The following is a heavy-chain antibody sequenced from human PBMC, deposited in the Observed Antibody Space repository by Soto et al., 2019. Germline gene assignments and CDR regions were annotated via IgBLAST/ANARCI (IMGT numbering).Heavy chain of an antibody. CDR1: GCSISSGGYY. D-gene: IGHD2-2*01. CDR3: ARVEEDVVVPAAALSNWFDP. J-gene: IGHJ5*02. CDR2: IYYSGST. V-gene: IGHV4-31*03. Sequence: PSETLSLPCPVSGCSISSGGYYWSWIRQHPGKGLEWIGYIYYSGSTYYNPSLKSRVTISVDTSKNQFSLKLSSVTAADTAVYYCARVEEDVVVPAAALSNWFDPWGQGTLVTVSS.